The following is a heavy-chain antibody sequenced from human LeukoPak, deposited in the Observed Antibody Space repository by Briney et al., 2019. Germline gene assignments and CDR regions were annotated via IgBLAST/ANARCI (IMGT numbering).Heavy chain of an antibody. CDR1: GFTFNNYA. CDR3: ASLINIVVVIAILLAWFDP. D-gene: IGHD2-21*01. Sequence: PGGSLRLSCAASGFTFNNYAMNWVRQDPGKGLEWVSAISGSGGSTYYADSVKGRFTISRDNSKNTLYLQMNSLRAEDTAVYYCASLINIVVVIAILLAWFDPWGQGTLVTVSS. J-gene: IGHJ5*02. V-gene: IGHV3-23*01. CDR2: ISGSGGST.